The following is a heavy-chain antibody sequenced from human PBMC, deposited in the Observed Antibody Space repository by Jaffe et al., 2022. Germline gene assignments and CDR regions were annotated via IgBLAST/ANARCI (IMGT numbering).Heavy chain of an antibody. CDR1: GFTVSSNY. J-gene: IGHJ3*02. CDR2: IYSGGST. Sequence: EVQLVETGGGLIQPGGSLRLSCAASGFTVSSNYMSWVRQAPGKGLEWVSVIYSGGSTYYADSVKGRFTISRDNSKNTLYLQMNSLRAEDTAVYYCARDFYSSGWYDAFDIWGQGTMVTVSS. D-gene: IGHD6-19*01. V-gene: IGHV3-53*02. CDR3: ARDFYSSGWYDAFDI.